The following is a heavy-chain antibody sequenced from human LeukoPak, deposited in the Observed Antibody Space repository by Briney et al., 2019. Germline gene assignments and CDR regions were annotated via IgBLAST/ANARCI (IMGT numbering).Heavy chain of an antibody. CDR3: ARVPLHDSSGHYYPH. D-gene: IGHD3-22*01. Sequence: GASVTVSCKTSGYTFTNYGMHWVRQAPGQRLEWMGWINGGNGNAKYSQNFQGRVTIIRDTSASTAYMELSSLRSEDTAVYYCARVPLHDSSGHYYPHWGQGTLVTVSS. CDR1: GYTFTNYG. J-gene: IGHJ1*01. CDR2: INGGNGNA. V-gene: IGHV1-3*01.